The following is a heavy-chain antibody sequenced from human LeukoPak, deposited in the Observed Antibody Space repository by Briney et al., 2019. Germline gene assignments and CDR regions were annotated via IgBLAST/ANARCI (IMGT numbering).Heavy chain of an antibody. J-gene: IGHJ4*02. CDR3: ARRDHGDYGEEY. D-gene: IGHD4-17*01. V-gene: IGHV3-7*01. Sequence: GGSLRLSCAASGFTFSSSWMTWVRQAPGKGLEWVASINQDGGEIHYVDSVKGRFTISRDNAKNSLSLQMNSLRAEDTAVYYCARRDHGDYGEEYWGQGTLVTVSS. CDR1: GFTFSSSW. CDR2: INQDGGEI.